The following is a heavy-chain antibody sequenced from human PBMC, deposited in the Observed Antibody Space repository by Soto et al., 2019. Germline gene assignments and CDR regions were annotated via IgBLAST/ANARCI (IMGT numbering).Heavy chain of an antibody. CDR1: GYTFTSSD. J-gene: IGHJ6*03. CDR2: MNPNSGNT. CDR3: AWPPDYYYYMDV. V-gene: IGHV1-8*01. Sequence: ASVKVSCKASGYTFTSSDINWVRQATGQGLEWMGWMNPNSGNTGYAQKFQGRVTMTRDTSINTAYMELSSLKSEDTAVYYCAWPPDYYYYMDVWGKGTTVTVSS.